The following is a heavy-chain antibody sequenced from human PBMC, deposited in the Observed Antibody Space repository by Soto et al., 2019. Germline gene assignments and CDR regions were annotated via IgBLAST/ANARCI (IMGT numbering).Heavy chain of an antibody. CDR1: GGSISSGDYY. CDR2: IYYTGTT. D-gene: IGHD4-4*01. J-gene: IGHJ4*02. Sequence: QVQLQESGPGLVKPSQTLSLICTVSGGSISSGDYYWSWIRQPPGQGLEWIGYIYYTGTTYYNPSRKSRVTITVDTSKYQFSLKLSSVTAADTAVYYGARRRNSDYVPQYWGQGTLVTVSS. V-gene: IGHV4-30-4*01. CDR3: ARRRNSDYVPQY.